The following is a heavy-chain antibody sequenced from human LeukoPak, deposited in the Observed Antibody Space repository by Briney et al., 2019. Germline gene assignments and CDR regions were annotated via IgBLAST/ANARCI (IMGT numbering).Heavy chain of an antibody. CDR1: GGSISSSSYY. CDR3: ARGDTNYYYYMDV. D-gene: IGHD1-26*01. J-gene: IGHJ6*03. CDR2: IYYSGST. V-gene: IGHV4-39*07. Sequence: SETLSLTCTVSGGSISSSSYYWGWIRQPPGKGLEWIGSIYYSGSTYYNPSLKSRVTISVDTSKNQFSLKLSSVTAADTAVYYCARGDTNYYYYMDVWGKGTTVTVSS.